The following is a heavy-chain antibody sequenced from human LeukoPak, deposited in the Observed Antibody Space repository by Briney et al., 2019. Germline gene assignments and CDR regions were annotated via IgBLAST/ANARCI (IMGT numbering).Heavy chain of an antibody. V-gene: IGHV3-30*02. D-gene: IGHD3-22*01. CDR3: AKGLHYYDSSGYLDY. Sequence: GGSLRLSCAASGFTFSSYGMRWVRQAPGKGLEWVAFIRYDGSNKYYADSVKGRFTISRDNSKNTLYLQMNSLRAEDTAVYYCAKGLHYYDSSGYLDYWGQGTLVTVSS. CDR2: IRYDGSNK. CDR1: GFTFSSYG. J-gene: IGHJ4*02.